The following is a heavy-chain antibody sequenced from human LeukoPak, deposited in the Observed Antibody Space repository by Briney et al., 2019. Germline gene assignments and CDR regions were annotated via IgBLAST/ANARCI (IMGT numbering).Heavy chain of an antibody. J-gene: IGHJ4*02. Sequence: SETLSLTCTVSGGSISSSSYYWGWIRQSPGKGLEWIGSIFYSGSTYYNPSLKSRVTISIDTSENQFSLKVSSVTAADPAVYYCATTPALAVAGTLDPKEWGQGTLVTVSS. V-gene: IGHV4-39*01. CDR1: GGSISSSSYY. CDR3: ATTPALAVAGTLDPKE. CDR2: IFYSGST. D-gene: IGHD6-19*01.